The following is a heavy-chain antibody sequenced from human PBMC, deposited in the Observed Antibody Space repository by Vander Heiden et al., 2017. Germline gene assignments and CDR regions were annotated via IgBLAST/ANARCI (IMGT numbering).Heavy chain of an antibody. J-gene: IGHJ4*02. V-gene: IGHV3-23*01. D-gene: IGHD2-21*02. CDR2: ISGSGGST. Sequence: EVQLLESGGGLVQPGGSLRLSCAASGFTFSSSAMSWVRQAPGKGLEWVSAISGSGGSTYYADSVKGRFTISRDNSKNTLYLQMNSLRAEDTAVYYCAKDVSIVVVTATFDYWGQGTLVTVSS. CDR3: AKDVSIVVVTATFDY. CDR1: GFTFSSSA.